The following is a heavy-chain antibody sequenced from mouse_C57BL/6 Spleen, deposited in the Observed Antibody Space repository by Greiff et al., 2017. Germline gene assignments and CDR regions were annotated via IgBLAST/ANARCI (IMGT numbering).Heavy chain of an antibody. CDR1: GFTFSDYG. V-gene: IGHV5-17*01. J-gene: IGHJ4*01. Sequence: EVMLVESGGGLVKPGGSLKLSCAASGFTFSDYGMHWVRQAPEKGLEWVAYISSCSSTIYYADTVKGRFTISRDNAKNTLFLQMTSLRSEDTAMYYCARMVTGAMDYWGQGTSVTVSS. CDR2: ISSCSSTI. D-gene: IGHD2-2*01. CDR3: ARMVTGAMDY.